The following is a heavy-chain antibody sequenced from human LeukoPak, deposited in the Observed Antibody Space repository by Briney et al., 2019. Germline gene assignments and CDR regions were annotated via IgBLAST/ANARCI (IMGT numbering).Heavy chain of an antibody. CDR2: ISAYNGNT. Sequence: ASVKVSCKASGYTFTSYGISWVRQAPGQGLEWMGWISAYNGNTNYAQKLQGRVTMTTDTSASTAYMELRSLRSDDTAVYYCARDGGGIAVAGPPGDYWGQGTLVTVSS. D-gene: IGHD6-19*01. V-gene: IGHV1-18*04. CDR3: ARDGGGIAVAGPPGDY. CDR1: GYTFTSYG. J-gene: IGHJ4*02.